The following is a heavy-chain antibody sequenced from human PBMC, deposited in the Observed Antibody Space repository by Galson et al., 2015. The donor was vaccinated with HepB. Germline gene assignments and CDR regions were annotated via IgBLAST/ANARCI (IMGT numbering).Heavy chain of an antibody. CDR1: GFTFSSYW. V-gene: IGHV3-74*01. CDR2: INSDGKSS. CDR3: AKDRNYGGYDP. D-gene: IGHD4-23*01. Sequence: SLRLSCGASGFTFSSYWMTWIRQAPGKGLEWVSRINSDGKSSNYADSVKGRFIISRDNAKDTLYLQGNSLRDEDTAMYYCAKDRNYGGYDPWGQGTLVIVAS. J-gene: IGHJ5*02.